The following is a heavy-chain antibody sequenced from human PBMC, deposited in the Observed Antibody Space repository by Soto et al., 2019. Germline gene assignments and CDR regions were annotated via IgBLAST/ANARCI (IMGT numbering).Heavy chain of an antibody. J-gene: IGHJ4*02. CDR2: INHSGST. V-gene: IGHV4-34*01. CDR3: AREYGGSGSYYTHFDY. Sequence: QVQLQQWGAGLLKPSETLSLTCAVYGGSFSGYYWSWIRQPPGKGLEWIGEINHSGSTNYNPSLKSRVTISVDTSKNQFSLKLSSVTAADTAVYYCAREYGGSGSYYTHFDYWGQGTLVTVSS. D-gene: IGHD3-10*01. CDR1: GGSFSGYY.